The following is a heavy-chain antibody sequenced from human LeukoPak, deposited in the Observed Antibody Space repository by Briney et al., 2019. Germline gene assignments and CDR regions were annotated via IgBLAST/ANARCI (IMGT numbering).Heavy chain of an antibody. J-gene: IGHJ4*02. CDR2: IKQDGSDK. CDR3: ATLSVVVLPAELN. CDR1: GFTFSNYW. V-gene: IGHV3-7*03. D-gene: IGHD2-15*01. Sequence: GGSLRLSCAVSGFTFSNYWMSWVRQAPGKGLEWVANIKQDGSDKYYVDSVKGRFTISRDNAKNSLYLQMNSLRVEDTAVYYCATLSVVVLPAELNWGQGTLVTVSS.